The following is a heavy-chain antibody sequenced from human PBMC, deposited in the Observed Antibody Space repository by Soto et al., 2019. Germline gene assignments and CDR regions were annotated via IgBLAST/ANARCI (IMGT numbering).Heavy chain of an antibody. V-gene: IGHV1-69*06. J-gene: IGHJ4*02. CDR2: LIPLFGTT. Sequence: QVQLVQSGAEVKKPGSSVKVSCEASGGTFSGHAISWVRQTPGQGPEWMGGLIPLFGTTQHAQKFQCRVAVTADKSRCTAYMELTNLRFEGSASYYCARVPNCGDQVDSWGQGTLVTVSS. CDR1: GGTFSGHA. CDR3: ARVPNCGDQVDS. D-gene: IGHD2-21*01.